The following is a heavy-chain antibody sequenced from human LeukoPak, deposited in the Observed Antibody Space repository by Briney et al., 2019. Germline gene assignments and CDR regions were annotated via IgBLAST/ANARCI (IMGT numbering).Heavy chain of an antibody. Sequence: GGSLRLSCAASGFTLSGYAMHWVRQAPGKGLEWLAVLADDESTKYYADSVKGRFTIPSDNSKNTVDLQMNCLRPDDTAMYYCARAPGGTNFFYYGLDVWGQGTTVTVSS. CDR1: GFTLSGYA. CDR2: LADDESTK. V-gene: IGHV3-30-3*01. J-gene: IGHJ6*02. D-gene: IGHD1-26*01. CDR3: ARAPGGTNFFYYGLDV.